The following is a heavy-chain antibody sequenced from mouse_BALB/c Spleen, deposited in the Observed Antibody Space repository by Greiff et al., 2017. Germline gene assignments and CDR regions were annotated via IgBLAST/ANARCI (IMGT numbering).Heavy chain of an antibody. CDR2: ISSGSSTI. J-gene: IGHJ2*01. Sequence: EVKLVESGGGLVQPGGSRKLSCAASGFTFSSFGMHWVRQAPEKGLEWVAYISSGSSTIYYADTVKGRFTISRDNPKNTLFLQMTSLRSEDTAMYYCARFDGYYIDYWGQGTTLTVSS. CDR1: GFTFSSFG. CDR3: ARFDGYYIDY. D-gene: IGHD2-3*01. V-gene: IGHV5-17*02.